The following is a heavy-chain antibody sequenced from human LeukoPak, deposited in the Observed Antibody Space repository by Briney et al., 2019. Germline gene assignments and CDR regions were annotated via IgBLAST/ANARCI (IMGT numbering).Heavy chain of an antibody. CDR1: GFIFRTYG. V-gene: IGHV3-23*01. J-gene: IGHJ4*02. CDR3: AKGMYGVGGALDY. Sequence: QPGGSLSLSCAASGFIFRTYGKNWVRQAPGKGREYVSGITAGGGNTYYGDSLKGRFTISRDDSKDTLFLQMNSLRVEDTAVYYCAKGMYGVGGALDYWGRGSLVTVSS. D-gene: IGHD2-21*01. CDR2: ITAGGGNT.